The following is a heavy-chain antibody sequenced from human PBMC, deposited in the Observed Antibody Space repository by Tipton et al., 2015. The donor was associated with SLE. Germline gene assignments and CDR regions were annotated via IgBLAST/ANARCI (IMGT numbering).Heavy chain of an antibody. CDR1: GGSINGYS. V-gene: IGHV4-4*07. D-gene: IGHD3-9*01. CDR3: VRAVGNDWMYKD. J-gene: IGHJ4*02. CDR2: IYTSGNT. Sequence: TLSLTCTVSGGSINGYSWNWIRQSAGKGLEWIGRIYTSGNTNYHPSLKSRVTMSVDTSKSQFSLRVTSVTALDTAVYYCVRAVGNDWMYKDWGQGTLVTVSS.